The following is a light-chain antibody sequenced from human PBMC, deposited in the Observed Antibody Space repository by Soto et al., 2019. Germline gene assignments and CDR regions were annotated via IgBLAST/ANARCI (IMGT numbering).Light chain of an antibody. CDR3: QSYDSSLSGYV. V-gene: IGLV1-40*01. Sequence: QSVLTQPPSVSEAPGQRGTISCTGSSSNIGAGYEAHWYQQVPGTAPKLLIYENNNRPSGVPDRFSGSKSGTSASLAMTGLQAEDEAEYYCQSYDSSLSGYVFGTGTKLTVL. CDR2: ENN. CDR1: SSNIGAGYE. J-gene: IGLJ1*01.